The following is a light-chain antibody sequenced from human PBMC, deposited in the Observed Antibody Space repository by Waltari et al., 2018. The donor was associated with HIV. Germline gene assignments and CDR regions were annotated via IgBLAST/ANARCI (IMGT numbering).Light chain of an antibody. J-gene: IGKJ5*01. CDR2: GAS. V-gene: IGKV1-27*01. CDR1: RDISND. Sequence: DIQMSQASSSLSASVGDSVNITCGASRDISNDLAWYPQKSGEVPKLLIYGASTLRSGVSARFRGSGSGTEFTLTINGLQPEDVASYYCQNYDSAPVAFGQGTRLEI. CDR3: QNYDSAPVA.